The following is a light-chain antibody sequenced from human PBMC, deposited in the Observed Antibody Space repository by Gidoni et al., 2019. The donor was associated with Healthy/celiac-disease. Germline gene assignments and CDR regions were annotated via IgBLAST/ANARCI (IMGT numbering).Light chain of an antibody. V-gene: IGLV3-25*03. CDR2: KDS. Sequence: SYELTQQHSVSVSPGQTASITCSGDALPKQYAYWYQQKPGQAPVLGIYKDSERPSGIPERFSGSSSGTTVTLTISGVQAEDEADYYCQSADSSGTYWVFGGGTKLTVL. CDR3: QSADSSGTYWV. J-gene: IGLJ3*02. CDR1: ALPKQY.